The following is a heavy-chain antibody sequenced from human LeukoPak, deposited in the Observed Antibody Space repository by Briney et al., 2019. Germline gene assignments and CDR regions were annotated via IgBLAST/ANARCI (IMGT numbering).Heavy chain of an antibody. CDR3: ARDFRFGEYYYGMDV. D-gene: IGHD3-10*01. CDR1: GFTFSSYW. CDR2: IKQDGSEK. J-gene: IGHJ6*02. Sequence: GGSLRLSCAASGFTFSSYWMSWVRQAPGKGLEWVANIKQDGSEKYYVDSVKGRFTISRDNAKNSLYLQMNSLRAEDTAVYYCARDFRFGEYYYGMDVWGQGTTVTVSS. V-gene: IGHV3-7*01.